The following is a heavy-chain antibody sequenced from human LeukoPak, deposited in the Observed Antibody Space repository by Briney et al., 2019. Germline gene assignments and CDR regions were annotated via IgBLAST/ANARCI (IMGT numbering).Heavy chain of an antibody. J-gene: IGHJ4*02. Sequence: PSETLSLTCAVYGGSFSGYYWSWIRQPPGKGLEWIGEINHSGSTNYNPSLKSRVTISEDTSKNQFSLKLSSVTAADTAVYYCARGWWNDSDWGQGTLVTVSS. D-gene: IGHD1-1*01. CDR3: ARGWWNDSD. CDR1: GGSFSGYY. V-gene: IGHV4-34*01. CDR2: INHSGST.